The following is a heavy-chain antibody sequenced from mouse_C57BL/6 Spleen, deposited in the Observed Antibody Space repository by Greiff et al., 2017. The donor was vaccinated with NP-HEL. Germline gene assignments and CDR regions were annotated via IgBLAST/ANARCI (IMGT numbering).Heavy chain of an antibody. J-gene: IGHJ3*01. V-gene: IGHV7-3*01. D-gene: IGHD3-2*02. CDR1: GFTFTDYY. CDR3: AKSQTAQATGLAY. CDR2: IRNKANGYTT. Sequence: DVMLVESGGGLVQPGGSLSLSCAASGFTFTDYYMSWVRQPPGKALEWLGFIRNKANGYTTEYSASVKGRFTISRDNSQSILYLPINALSAEDSATYYGAKSQTAQATGLAYWGQGTLVTVSA.